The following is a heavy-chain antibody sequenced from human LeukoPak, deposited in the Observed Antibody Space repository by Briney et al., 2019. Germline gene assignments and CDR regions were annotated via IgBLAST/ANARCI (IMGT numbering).Heavy chain of an antibody. CDR2: IYYSGST. J-gene: IGHJ6*02. D-gene: IGHD4-17*01. V-gene: IGHV4-59*08. CDR3: ARHYESTVTTEGVDYYYYYGMDV. Sequence: SETLSLTCTVSGGSISSYYWSWIRQPPGKGLEWIGYIYYSGSTNYNPSLKSRVTISVDTSKNQFSLKLSSVTAADTAVYYCARHYESTVTTEGVDYYYYYGMDVWGQGTTVTVSS. CDR1: GGSISSYY.